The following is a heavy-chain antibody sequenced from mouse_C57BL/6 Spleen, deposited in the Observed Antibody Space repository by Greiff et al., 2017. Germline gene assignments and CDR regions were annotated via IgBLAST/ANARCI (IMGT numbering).Heavy chain of an antibody. CDR1: GYAFSSSW. CDR2: IYPGDGDT. J-gene: IGHJ3*01. CDR3: ARVGYYDYDEGFAY. Sequence: QVQLQQSGPELVKPGASVKISCKASGYAFSSSWMNWVKQRPGKGLEWIGRIYPGDGDTNYNGKFKGKATLTADKSSSTAYMQLSSLTSEASAVYFCARVGYYDYDEGFAYWGQGTLVTVSA. D-gene: IGHD2-4*01. V-gene: IGHV1-82*01.